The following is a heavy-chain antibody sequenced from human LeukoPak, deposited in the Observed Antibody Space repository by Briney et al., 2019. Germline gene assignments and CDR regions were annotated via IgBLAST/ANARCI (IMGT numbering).Heavy chain of an antibody. D-gene: IGHD6-13*01. Sequence: KPAGSQRLSCAASGLTFSSESMNWVRQAPGKGLEWVSSISSSSSYIYYADSVKGRFTISRDNAKDSLYLQMNSLRAEDTAVYYCARVSSSSADYWGQGTLVTVSS. CDR1: GLTFSSES. CDR3: ARVSSSSADY. J-gene: IGHJ4*02. CDR2: ISSSSSYI. V-gene: IGHV3-21*01.